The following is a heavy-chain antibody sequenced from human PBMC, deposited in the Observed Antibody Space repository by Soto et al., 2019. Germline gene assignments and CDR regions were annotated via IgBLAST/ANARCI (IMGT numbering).Heavy chain of an antibody. CDR1: GDSISTVDYF. CDR3: ARGRYCLTGRCFPNWFDS. V-gene: IGHV4-30-4*01. D-gene: IGHD2-15*01. J-gene: IGHJ5*01. Sequence: SETLSLTCSVSGDSISTVDYFWAWIRQPPGQALEYIGYIYKSTTTYYNPSFEGRVAISLDTSKSQFSLTVTSVTAADTAVYFCARGRYCLTGRCFPNWFDSWGQGTLVTSPQ. CDR2: IYKSTTT.